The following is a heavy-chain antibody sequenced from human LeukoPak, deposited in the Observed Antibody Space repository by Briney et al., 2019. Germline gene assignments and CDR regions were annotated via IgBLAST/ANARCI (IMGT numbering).Heavy chain of an antibody. J-gene: IGHJ4*02. CDR3: ARDPDGYKFFDY. CDR1: GYTFTSYG. V-gene: IGHV1-18*01. Sequence: AAVKVSCKASGYTFTSYGISWVRQAPGQGLEWMGWISAYNGNTNYAQKLQGRVTMTTDTSTSTAYMELRSRRSDDTAVYYCARDPDGYKFFDYWGRGRPVTVSS. CDR2: ISAYNGNT. D-gene: IGHD5-24*01.